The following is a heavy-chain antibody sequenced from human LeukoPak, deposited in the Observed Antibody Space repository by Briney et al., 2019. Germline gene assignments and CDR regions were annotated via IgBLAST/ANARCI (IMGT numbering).Heavy chain of an antibody. CDR2: IYIGGTT. V-gene: IGHV3-53*01. D-gene: IGHD3-10*01. J-gene: IGHJ6*03. CDR3: ARDSYFGDNYYYIYYMDV. Sequence: GGSLRLSCAASGFSVSNNYMSWVRQAPGKGLEWVSVIYIGGTTYYADFVKGRFTVSRDNSKDTVYLQMNSLRTEDTAVYYCARDSYFGDNYYYIYYMDVWGKGTTVTVSS. CDR1: GFSVSNNY.